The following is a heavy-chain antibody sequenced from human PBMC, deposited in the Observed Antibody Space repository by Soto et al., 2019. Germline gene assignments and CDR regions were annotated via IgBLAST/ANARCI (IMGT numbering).Heavy chain of an antibody. Sequence: GGSPRLSCAASGCTLSTYALHWVRQAPGKGLEWVAGISYDGSNKYYADSVKGRLTISRDNSKNTLYLQMNSLTTAATAVHYCARDAGPCGDYQYYFDYWGQGPLVSVSA. J-gene: IGHJ4*02. CDR2: ISYDGSNK. CDR1: GCTLSTYA. CDR3: ARDAGPCGDYQYYFDY. V-gene: IGHV3-30-3*01. D-gene: IGHD4-17*01.